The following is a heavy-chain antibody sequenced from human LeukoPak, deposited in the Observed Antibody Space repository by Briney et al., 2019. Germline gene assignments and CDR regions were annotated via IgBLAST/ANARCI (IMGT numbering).Heavy chain of an antibody. CDR1: GGSISSYY. V-gene: IGHV4-59*08. J-gene: IGHJ4*02. CDR3: ARQTGSYFSYFDY. Sequence: SETLSLTCTVSGGSISSYYWSWIRQPPGKGREWIGYIYYSGGTNYNLSLKSRVTISVDTSKNQFSLKLSSVTAADTAVYYCARQTGSYFSYFDYWGQGTLVTVSS. CDR2: IYYSGGT. D-gene: IGHD1-26*01.